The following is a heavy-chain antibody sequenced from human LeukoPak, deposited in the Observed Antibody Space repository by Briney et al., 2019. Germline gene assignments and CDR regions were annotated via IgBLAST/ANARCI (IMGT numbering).Heavy chain of an antibody. J-gene: IGHJ4*02. CDR3: ARRYYYDSSGYAFFDY. CDR1: GGSISSYY. D-gene: IGHD3-22*01. V-gene: IGHV4-59*08. CDR2: IYYSGST. Sequence: SETLSLTCTVSGGSISSYYWSWIRQPPGKGLEWIGYIYYSGSTNYNPSLKSRVTISVDTSKSQFSLKLSSVTAADTAVYYCARRYYYDSSGYAFFDYWGQGTLVTVSS.